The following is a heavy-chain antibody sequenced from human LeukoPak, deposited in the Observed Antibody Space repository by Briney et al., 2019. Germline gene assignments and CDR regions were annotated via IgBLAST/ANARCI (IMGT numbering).Heavy chain of an antibody. CDR2: INPNSGGT. V-gene: IGHV1-2*04. Sequence: ASVKVSCKASGYTFTGYYMHWVRQAPGQGLEWMGWINPNSGGTSYAQKFQGWVTMTRDTSISTAYMELSRLRSDDTAVYYCARDGDSSGYDEFDYWGQGTLVTVSS. CDR1: GYTFTGYY. CDR3: ARDGDSSGYDEFDY. J-gene: IGHJ4*02. D-gene: IGHD3-22*01.